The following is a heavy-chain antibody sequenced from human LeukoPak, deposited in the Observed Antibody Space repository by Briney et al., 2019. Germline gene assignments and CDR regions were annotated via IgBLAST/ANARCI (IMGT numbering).Heavy chain of an antibody. CDR3: AKTPFRRKHYYYYGMDV. CDR1: GFTFSSYG. J-gene: IGHJ6*02. D-gene: IGHD3-3*02. Sequence: GRSLRLSCAASGFTFSSYGMHWVRQTPGKGLEWVAVISYDGSNKYYADSVKGRFTISRDNSKNTLYLQMNSLRAEDTAVYYCAKTPFRRKHYYYYGMDVWGQGTTVTVSS. V-gene: IGHV3-30*18. CDR2: ISYDGSNK.